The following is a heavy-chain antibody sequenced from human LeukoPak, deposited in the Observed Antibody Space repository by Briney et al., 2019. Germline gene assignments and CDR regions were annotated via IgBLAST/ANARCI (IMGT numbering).Heavy chain of an antibody. Sequence: GGSLRLSCAASGFSFDDYAMHWVRQAPGKGLEWVSGITWNSGDIDYADSVKGRFIISRDNAKNSLFLQMNSLRPEDTALYYCAKAFSSTWYWYFDFWGRGTLVTVSS. D-gene: IGHD6-13*01. V-gene: IGHV3-9*01. J-gene: IGHJ2*01. CDR3: AKAFSSTWYWYFDF. CDR1: GFSFDDYA. CDR2: ITWNSGDI.